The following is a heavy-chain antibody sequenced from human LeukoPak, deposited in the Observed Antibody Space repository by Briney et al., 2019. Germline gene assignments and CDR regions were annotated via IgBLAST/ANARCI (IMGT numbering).Heavy chain of an antibody. CDR2: IRSAVDGGTA. Sequence: GGSLRLSCTASGFTFNTAWMSWVHQAPGKGLEWVGRIRSAVDGGTADYAAPVKGRFIISRDDSTNTIYLHMASLRTDDTAVYYCTRYSGSPGDYWGQGTLVTVSS. CDR1: GFTFNTAW. V-gene: IGHV3-15*01. D-gene: IGHD1-26*01. J-gene: IGHJ4*02. CDR3: TRYSGSPGDY.